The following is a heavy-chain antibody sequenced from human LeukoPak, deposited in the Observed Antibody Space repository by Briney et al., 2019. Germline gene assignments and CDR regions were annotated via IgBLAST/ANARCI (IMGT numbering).Heavy chain of an antibody. CDR2: TRNSDNNM. Sequence: GGSLRLYCAAYGFTFSDYNMGRLRQAPGQGLEWVSYTRNSDNNMFYADSVKGRFTISRDNAKYSVYLQMNSLRAEDTAVYYCARRTAGDGSHAFDIWGQGTMVTVSS. CDR3: ARRTAGDGSHAFDI. D-gene: IGHD6-19*01. CDR1: GFTFSDYN. J-gene: IGHJ3*02. V-gene: IGHV3-11*01.